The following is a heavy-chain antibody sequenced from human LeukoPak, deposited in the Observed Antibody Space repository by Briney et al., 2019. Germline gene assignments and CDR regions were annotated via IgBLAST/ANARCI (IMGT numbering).Heavy chain of an antibody. CDR3: GSDCTTLTKIVFDS. J-gene: IGHJ4*02. V-gene: IGHV3-66*01. Sequence: GSLRLTCAAPGFSIRNNYMTWVRQPPGKGLEWVSIIFGGGSTYYTDSVRGRVTISRDNSKNTLYLQMSSLTGDDTAVYYCGSDCTTLTKIVFDSWGRGTLVTVSS. CDR2: IFGGGST. D-gene: IGHD4-17*01. CDR1: GFSIRNNY.